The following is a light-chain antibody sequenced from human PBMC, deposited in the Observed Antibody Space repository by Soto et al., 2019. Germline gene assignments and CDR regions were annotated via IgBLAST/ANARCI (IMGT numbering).Light chain of an antibody. CDR3: QYYGSSPWT. CDR1: QSISSSH. V-gene: IGKV3-20*01. J-gene: IGKJ1*01. CDR2: GAS. Sequence: EIVLTQSPGTLSLSPGDRATLSCGATQSISSSHLAWYQQKPGQAPSLLIQGASSRATGIPDRFSGSGSGTDFTLTISRLEPEDFGVYYCQYYGSSPWTFGQGTKVDI.